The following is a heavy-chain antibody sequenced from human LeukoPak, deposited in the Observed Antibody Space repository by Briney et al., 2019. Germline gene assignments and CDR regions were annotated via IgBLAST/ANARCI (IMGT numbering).Heavy chain of an antibody. CDR2: INHSGST. CDR3: ASDYCSSTSCSFDY. CDR1: GGSFSGYY. V-gene: IGHV4-34*01. Sequence: SETLSLTCAVYGGSFSGYYWSWIRQPPGKGLEWMGEINHSGSTNYNPPLKSRVTISVDTSKNQSSLKLSSVTAADTAVYYCASDYCSSTSCSFDYWGQGTLVTVSS. J-gene: IGHJ4*02. D-gene: IGHD2-2*01.